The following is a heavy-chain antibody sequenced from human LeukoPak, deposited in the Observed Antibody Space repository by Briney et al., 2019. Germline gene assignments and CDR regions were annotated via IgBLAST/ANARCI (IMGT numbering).Heavy chain of an antibody. V-gene: IGHV3-74*01. D-gene: IGHD4-17*01. CDR3: AKGGATVIDY. Sequence: GGSLRLSCAASGFTFSNYWMHWVRQVPGKGLAWVSRINSDGSSTTSADSVKGRFTISRDNAKNTLYLQMNSLRAEDTAVYYCAKGGATVIDYWGQGTLVTVSS. CDR1: GFTFSNYW. CDR2: INSDGSST. J-gene: IGHJ4*02.